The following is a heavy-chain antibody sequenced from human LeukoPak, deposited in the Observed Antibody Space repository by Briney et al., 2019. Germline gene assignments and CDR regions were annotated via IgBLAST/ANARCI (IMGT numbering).Heavy chain of an antibody. J-gene: IGHJ4*02. D-gene: IGHD3-3*01. V-gene: IGHV3-30-3*01. CDR1: GFTFSSYA. CDR2: ISYDGSNK. Sequence: GGSLRLSCAASGFTFSSYAMHWVRQAPGKGLEWVAVISYDGSNKYYADSVKGRFTISRDNSKNTLYLQMNSLRAEDTAVYYCARVGVGAYYFDYWGQGTLVTVSS. CDR3: ARVGVGAYYFDY.